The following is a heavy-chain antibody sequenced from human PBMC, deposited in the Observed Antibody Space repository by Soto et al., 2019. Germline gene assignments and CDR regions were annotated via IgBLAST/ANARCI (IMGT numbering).Heavy chain of an antibody. V-gene: IGHV3-30-3*01. J-gene: IGHJ4*02. D-gene: IGHD1-26*01. CDR1: GFTFSSYA. CDR3: AREASGRYYFDY. CDR2: ISYDGSNK. Sequence: QVQLVESGGGVVQPGRSLRLSCAASGFTFSSYAMHWVRQAPGKGLEWVAVISYDGSNKYYADSVKGRFTISRDNSKNTLYLQMNRLRAEDTAVYYCAREASGRYYFDYWGQGTLVTVSS.